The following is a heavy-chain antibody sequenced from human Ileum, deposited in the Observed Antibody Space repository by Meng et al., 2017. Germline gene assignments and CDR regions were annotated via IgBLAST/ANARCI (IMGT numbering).Heavy chain of an antibody. V-gene: IGHV1-69*06. J-gene: IGHJ4*02. D-gene: IGHD2-8*01. CDR2: IIPIFGTA. Sequence: QVRLGQAGDGVESPGSEVKVSCKASGGTFSSYAISWVRQAPGQGLEWMGGIIPIFGTANYEQKFQGRVTITADKSTSTAYMELSSLKSEDTEVYYCARDQNGYWGQGTLVTVSS. CDR1: GGTFSSYA. CDR3: ARDQNGY.